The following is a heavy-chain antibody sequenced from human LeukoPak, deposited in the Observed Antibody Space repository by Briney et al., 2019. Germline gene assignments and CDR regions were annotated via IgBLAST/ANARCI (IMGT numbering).Heavy chain of an antibody. Sequence: ASVKVSCKASGYTFTGYFMHWVRQAPGQGLEWMGWVNPNSGGTNYAQKFQGWVTMTRDTSISTAYMELSRLRSDDTAVYYCARGLRNCSSTSCYGANWFDPWGQGTLVTVSS. CDR3: ARGLRNCSSTSCYGANWFDP. D-gene: IGHD2-2*01. CDR2: VNPNSGGT. J-gene: IGHJ5*02. CDR1: GYTFTGYF. V-gene: IGHV1-2*04.